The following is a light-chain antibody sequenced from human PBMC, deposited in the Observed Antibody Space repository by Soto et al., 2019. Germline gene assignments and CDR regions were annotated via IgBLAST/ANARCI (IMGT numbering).Light chain of an antibody. Sequence: DIQMTQSPSSLSASVGDRVTITCRASQSISTFVNWYQQVRGKAPKLLIQGTSTLQSGVPSRFSGTGSGTDFTLTISSLQPQDCATYYCQQTYNNRLSFGGGTKVEIK. CDR2: GTS. J-gene: IGKJ4*01. CDR3: QQTYNNRLS. V-gene: IGKV1-39*01. CDR1: QSISTF.